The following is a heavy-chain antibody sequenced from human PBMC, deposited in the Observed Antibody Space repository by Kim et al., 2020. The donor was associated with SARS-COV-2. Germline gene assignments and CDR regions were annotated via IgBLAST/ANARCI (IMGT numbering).Heavy chain of an antibody. D-gene: IGHD6-19*01. Sequence: GGSLRLSCAASGFTFSSYSMNWVRQAPGKGLEWVSYISSSSSILYYASAVNGRFTISVDTAKNSLHQQMNILRDETTAVYYCSSASQSGLLVAVSYFFD. CDR3: SSASQSGLLVAVSYFFD. V-gene: IGHV3-48*02. J-gene: IGHJ4*01. CDR2: ISSSSSIL. CDR1: GFTFSSYS.